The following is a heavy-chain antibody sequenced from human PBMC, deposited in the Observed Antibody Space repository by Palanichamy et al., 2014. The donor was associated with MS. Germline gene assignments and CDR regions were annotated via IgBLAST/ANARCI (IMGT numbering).Heavy chain of an antibody. V-gene: IGHV1-18*01. CDR2: ISAYNGNT. CDR1: GYTFTGYA. D-gene: IGHD1-26*01. CDR3: ARGVTSGDYPLHY. J-gene: IGHJ4*02. Sequence: QVQLVQSGAEVKKPGASVKVSCEASGYTFTGYAISWVRQAPRQGLEWMGWISAYNGNTNYVQKFQGRVTMTTHTSTSTAYMELRSLTSDDTAVYYCARGVTSGDYPLHYWGQGTLVTVSS.